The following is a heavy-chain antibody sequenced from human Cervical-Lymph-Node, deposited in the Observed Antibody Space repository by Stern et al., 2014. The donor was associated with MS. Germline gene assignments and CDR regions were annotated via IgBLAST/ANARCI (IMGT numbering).Heavy chain of an antibody. V-gene: IGHV1-69*01. CDR3: ARKLCSGGSCYFYGMDV. Sequence: QEQLVQSGAEVKKPGSSVKVSCKASGVTFSTYAISWVRQAPGQGLEWMGGIIPIFGTANYAQKFQGRVTIIADESTSTVYMELSSLRSEDAAVYYCARKLCSGGSCYFYGMDVWGQGTTVTVSS. CDR1: GVTFSTYA. D-gene: IGHD2-15*01. J-gene: IGHJ6*02. CDR2: IIPIFGTA.